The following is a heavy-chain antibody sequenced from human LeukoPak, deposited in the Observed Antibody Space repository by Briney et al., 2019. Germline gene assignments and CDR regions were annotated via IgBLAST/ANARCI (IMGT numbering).Heavy chain of an antibody. J-gene: IGHJ3*02. D-gene: IGHD3-22*01. CDR3: ASDNYDGAFDI. CDR2: LYSGAST. Sequence: SGGSLRLSCAASGFTVSSNYMSWVRQAPGKGLEWVSVLYSGASTYYADSVKGRFTISRDNSKNTLYLQMNSLRAEDTAVYYCASDNYDGAFDIWGQGTMVTVSS. CDR1: GFTVSSNY. V-gene: IGHV3-53*01.